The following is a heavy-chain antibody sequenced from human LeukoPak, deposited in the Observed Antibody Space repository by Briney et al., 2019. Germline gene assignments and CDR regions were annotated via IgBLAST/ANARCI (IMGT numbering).Heavy chain of an antibody. Sequence: SVKVSCKASRGTFSSYAISWVRQAPGQGLEWMGRIIPIFGTANYAQKFQSRVTITTDESTSTAYMELSSLRSEDTAVYYCASLTPLYCGGDCFGFDAFDIWGQGTMVTVSS. CDR2: IIPIFGTA. J-gene: IGHJ3*02. CDR1: RGTFSSYA. V-gene: IGHV1-69*05. CDR3: ASLTPLYCGGDCFGFDAFDI. D-gene: IGHD2-21*02.